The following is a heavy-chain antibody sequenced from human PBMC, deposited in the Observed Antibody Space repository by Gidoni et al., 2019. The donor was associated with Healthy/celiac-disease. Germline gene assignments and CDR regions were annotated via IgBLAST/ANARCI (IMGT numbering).Heavy chain of an antibody. D-gene: IGHD5-18*01. Sequence: EVQLVESGGDVVQPGSSLRLSWEVSGCPVDDYAMHWVRQGPGKGLGWVSGINWNSASAGYAESVEGRFTISRDNANKSLYLQMTSLRPEDTAVYYCAKARGFTYGIDAFDIWGHGTMVTVSS. J-gene: IGHJ3*02. V-gene: IGHV3-9*01. CDR1: GCPVDDYA. CDR3: AKARGFTYGIDAFDI. CDR2: INWNSASA.